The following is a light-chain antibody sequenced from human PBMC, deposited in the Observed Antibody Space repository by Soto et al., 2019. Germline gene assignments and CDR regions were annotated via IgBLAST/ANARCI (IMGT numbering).Light chain of an antibody. Sequence: EIVLTQSPGTLSLSPGERATLSCRASQSISSSYLAWYQKNPGQAPSLLIYAASSRSTGIPNRFSSSGSGTDFTLTISRLEPEDFAVYYCQQYGSSSYTLGQGTQLEIK. CDR2: AAS. J-gene: IGKJ2*01. V-gene: IGKV3-20*01. CDR1: QSISSSY. CDR3: QQYGSSSYT.